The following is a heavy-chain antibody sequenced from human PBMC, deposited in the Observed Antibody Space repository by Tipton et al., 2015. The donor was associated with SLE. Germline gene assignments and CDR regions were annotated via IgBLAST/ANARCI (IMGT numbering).Heavy chain of an antibody. Sequence: TLSVTCKVSGISISTHYWSWIRQPPGKGLEWIGYIYYSGSTNYNPSLKSRVTISVDTSKNQFSLKLSSVTAADTAVYYCARGRSSSPPYYYYYMDVWGKGTTVTVSS. J-gene: IGHJ6*03. CDR1: GISISTHY. CDR2: IYYSGST. V-gene: IGHV4-59*11. D-gene: IGHD6-13*01. CDR3: ARGRSSSPPYYYYYMDV.